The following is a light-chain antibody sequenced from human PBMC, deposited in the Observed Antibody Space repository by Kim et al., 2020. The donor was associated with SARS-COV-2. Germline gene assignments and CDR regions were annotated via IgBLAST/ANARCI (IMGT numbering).Light chain of an antibody. CDR1: QSVSSSF. Sequence: SPEETAPFTCRASQSVSSSFSAWYQHKPGQAPRLLIYDASTRATGIPDRFSGSGSRTDFTLTISRLEPEDFAVYYCQQYGSSPQTFGQGTKVDIK. CDR2: DAS. CDR3: QQYGSSPQT. J-gene: IGKJ1*01. V-gene: IGKV3-20*01.